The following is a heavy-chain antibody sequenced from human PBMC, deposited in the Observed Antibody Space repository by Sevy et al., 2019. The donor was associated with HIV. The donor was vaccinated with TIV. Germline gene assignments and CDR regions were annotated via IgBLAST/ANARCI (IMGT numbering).Heavy chain of an antibody. V-gene: IGHV5-51*01. CDR1: GYSFSSYW. Sequence: GESLKISCKGSGYSFSSYWIGWVRQMPGKGLEWMGIIYPDDSDARYSPSFEGQFTISADKSISTAYLQWSSLKASDTAMYYCARNYYYMDVWGKGTTVTVSS. J-gene: IGHJ6*03. CDR3: ARNYYYMDV. CDR2: IYPDDSDA.